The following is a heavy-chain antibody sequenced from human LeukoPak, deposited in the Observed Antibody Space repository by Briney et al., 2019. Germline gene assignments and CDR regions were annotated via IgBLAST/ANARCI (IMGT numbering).Heavy chain of an antibody. V-gene: IGHV1-69*13. CDR3: AKAHNYYYYYMDV. J-gene: IGHJ6*03. CDR2: IIPIFGTA. Sequence: SVKVSCKASGYTFTSYDINWVRQATGQGLEWMGWIIPIFGTANYAQKFQGRVTITADESTSTAYMKLSSLRSEDTAVYYCAKAHNYYYYYMDVWGKGTTVTVSS. CDR1: GYTFTSYD.